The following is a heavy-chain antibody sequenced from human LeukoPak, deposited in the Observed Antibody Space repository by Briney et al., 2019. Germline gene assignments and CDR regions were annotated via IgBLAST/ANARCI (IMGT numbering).Heavy chain of an antibody. CDR2: IYPGDSDT. D-gene: IGHD3-22*01. V-gene: IGHV5-51*01. Sequence: GEPLKISCKGSGSSFTSYSIGWVRQMPGKGLEWMAIIYPGDSDTRYSPSFQGQVTISADKSISTAYLQWSSLKASDTAMYYCARAYIDNSGQWYFDYWGQGTLVTVSS. J-gene: IGHJ4*02. CDR1: GSSFTSYS. CDR3: ARAYIDNSGQWYFDY.